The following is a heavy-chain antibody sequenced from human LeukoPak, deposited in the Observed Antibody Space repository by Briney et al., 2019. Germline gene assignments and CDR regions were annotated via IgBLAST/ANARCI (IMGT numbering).Heavy chain of an antibody. J-gene: IGHJ4*02. CDR2: ISSSSGTI. CDR1: GFTFSSYS. V-gene: IGHV3-48*04. D-gene: IGHD2-21*02. Sequence: GGSLRLSCAASGFTFSSYSMNWVRQAPGKGLEWVSYISSSSGTIYYADSVKGRFTISRDNAKNSLYLQMNSLRAEDTALYYCAKDIGVVTAVGNFDYWGQGTLVTVSS. CDR3: AKDIGVVTAVGNFDY.